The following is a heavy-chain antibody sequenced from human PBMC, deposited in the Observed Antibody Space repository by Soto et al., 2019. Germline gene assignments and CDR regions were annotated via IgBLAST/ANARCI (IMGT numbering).Heavy chain of an antibody. Sequence: GGSLRLSCAASVLTFSSYAMSWVRQAPGKGLEWVSAISGSGGSTYYADSVKGRFTISRDNSKNTLYLQMNSLRAEDTAVYYCASRRIQLWLGGDYWGQGTLVTVSS. D-gene: IGHD5-18*01. CDR2: ISGSGGST. CDR1: VLTFSSYA. CDR3: ASRRIQLWLGGDY. J-gene: IGHJ4*02. V-gene: IGHV3-23*01.